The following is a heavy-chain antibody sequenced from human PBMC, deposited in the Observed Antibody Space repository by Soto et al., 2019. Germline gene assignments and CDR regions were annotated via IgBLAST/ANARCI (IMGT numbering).Heavy chain of an antibody. V-gene: IGHV1-69*01. CDR1: GGTFSSYA. Sequence: QVQLVQSGAEVKKPGSSVKVSCTASGGTFSSYAISWVRQAPGQGLAWMGGFIPMFNRPHSARKFQGRVTITADESTSTAYRDLSSLRSEDTAVYYCARGQFHHVSNYYYALDVWGQGTTVTVSS. CDR2: FIPMFNRP. J-gene: IGHJ6*02. CDR3: ARGQFHHVSNYYYALDV.